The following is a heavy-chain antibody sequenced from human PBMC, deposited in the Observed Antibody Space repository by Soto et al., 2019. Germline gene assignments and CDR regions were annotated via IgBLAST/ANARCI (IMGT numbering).Heavy chain of an antibody. CDR1: GGTFSSYA. CDR2: IIPIFGTA. D-gene: IGHD3-3*02. J-gene: IGHJ5*02. Sequence: SVKFSCKASGGTFSSYAISWVRQAPGQGLEWMGGIIPIFGTANYAQKFQGRVTITADESTSTAYMELSSLRSEDTAVYYCARRQSRPRILGFDAFRQGNFVTV. V-gene: IGHV1-69*13. CDR3: ARRQSRPRILGFDA.